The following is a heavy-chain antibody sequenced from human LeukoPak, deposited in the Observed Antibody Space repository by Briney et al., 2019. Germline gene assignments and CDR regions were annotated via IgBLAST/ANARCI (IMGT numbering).Heavy chain of an antibody. J-gene: IGHJ4*02. Sequence: AGGSLRLSCVASGFTFSNFAMSWVRQAPGKGLEWVSAIRGSGGSTYYADSVKGRFTISRDNSKNTLYLQMNSLRAEDTAVYYCVRASGSYQSFDYWGQETLVTVSS. D-gene: IGHD1-26*01. CDR3: VRASGSYQSFDY. V-gene: IGHV3-23*01. CDR2: IRGSGGST. CDR1: GFTFSNFA.